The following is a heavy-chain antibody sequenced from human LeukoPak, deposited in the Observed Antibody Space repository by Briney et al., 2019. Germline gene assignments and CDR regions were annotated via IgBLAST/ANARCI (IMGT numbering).Heavy chain of an antibody. D-gene: IGHD2-2*01. V-gene: IGHV3-21*01. CDR1: GFTFSSYA. CDR2: ISSSSSYI. J-gene: IGHJ1*01. CDR3: ARDAQKGLIVVVPAADTGYFQH. Sequence: GGSLRLSCAASGFTFSSYAMSWVRQAPGKGLEWVSSISSSSSYIYYADSVKGRFTISRDNAKNSLYLQMNSLRAEDTAVYYCARDAQKGLIVVVPAADTGYFQHWGQGTLVTVSS.